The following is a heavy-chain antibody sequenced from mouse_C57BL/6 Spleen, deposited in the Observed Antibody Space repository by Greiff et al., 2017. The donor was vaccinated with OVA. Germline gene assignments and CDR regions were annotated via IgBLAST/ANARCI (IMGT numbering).Heavy chain of an antibody. V-gene: IGHV1-59*01. D-gene: IGHD4-1*01. CDR1: GYTFTSYW. Sequence: QVQLQQPGAELVRPGTSVKLPCKASGYTFTSYWMHWVKQRPGQGLEWIGVIDPSDSYTNYNQKFKGKATLTVDTSSSTAYMQLSSLTSEDSAVYYCARSAGTTAFDVWGTGTTVTVSS. CDR3: ARSAGTTAFDV. J-gene: IGHJ1*03. CDR2: IDPSDSYT.